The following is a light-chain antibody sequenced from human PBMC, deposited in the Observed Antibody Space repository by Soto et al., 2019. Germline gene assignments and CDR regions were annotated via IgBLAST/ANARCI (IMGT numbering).Light chain of an antibody. Sequence: EIVLTQSPGTLSLSPGERARLSCRASQSVSSSYLAWYQQKPGQAPRLLIYGASSRATGIPARFRGSGSGTDFTLSISSLEPEDFAVYYCQQRTDRPPWTFGQGTKVE. V-gene: IGKV3D-20*02. CDR3: QQRTDRPPWT. J-gene: IGKJ1*01. CDR1: QSVSSSY. CDR2: GAS.